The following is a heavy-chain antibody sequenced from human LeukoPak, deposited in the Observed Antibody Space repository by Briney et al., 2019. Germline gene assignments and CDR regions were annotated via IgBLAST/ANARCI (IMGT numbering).Heavy chain of an antibody. CDR3: AMGDDSSGDH. CDR2: IHPEGNEK. J-gene: IGHJ4*02. V-gene: IGHV3-7*01. D-gene: IGHD3-16*01. CDR1: GFSFSNFW. Sequence: TGGSLRLSCAVSGFSFSNFWMSWVRQAPGRGLEWVANIHPEGNEKYHVESVKGRFTISRDNTKNLLFLQMNGLRVEDTAVYYCAMGDDSSGDHWGPGTLVTASS.